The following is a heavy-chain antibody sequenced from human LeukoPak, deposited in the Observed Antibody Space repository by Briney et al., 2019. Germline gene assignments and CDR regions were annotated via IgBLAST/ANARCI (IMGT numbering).Heavy chain of an antibody. CDR2: IYYSGST. D-gene: IGHD2-2*01. CDR1: GGSISSSSYY. J-gene: IGHJ4*02. CDR3: ARKVPAAIYDY. V-gene: IGHV4-39*01. Sequence: SETLSLTCTVSGGSISSSSYYWGWIRQPPGKGLEWIGSIYYSGSTYYNPSLKSRVTISVDTSKNQFSLKLSSVTAADTAVYYCARKVPAAIYDYWGQGTLVTVSS.